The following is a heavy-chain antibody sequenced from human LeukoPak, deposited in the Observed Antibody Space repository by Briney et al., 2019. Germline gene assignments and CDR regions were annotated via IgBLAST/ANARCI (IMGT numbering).Heavy chain of an antibody. J-gene: IGHJ6*03. CDR3: ARGRGFGESRVYYYYMDV. V-gene: IGHV1-18*01. CDR2: ISAYNGNT. Sequence: ASVKVSCKASGYTFTSYGISWVRQAPGQGLEWMGWISAYNGNTNYAQKLQGRVTMTTDTSTSTAYMELRSLRSDDTAVYYCARGRGFGESRVYYYYMDVWGKGTTVTVSS. D-gene: IGHD3-10*01. CDR1: GYTFTSYG.